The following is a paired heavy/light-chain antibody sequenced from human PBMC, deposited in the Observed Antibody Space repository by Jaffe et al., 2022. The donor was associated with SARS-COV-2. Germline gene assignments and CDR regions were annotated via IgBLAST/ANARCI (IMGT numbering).Heavy chain of an antibody. CDR2: ISAYNGNT. D-gene: IGHD3-3*01. CDR3: ARDGHYDFWSGILTPSWFDP. Sequence: QVQLVQSGAEVKKPGASVKVSCKASGYTFTSYGISWVRQAPGQGLEWMGWISAYNGNTNYAQKLQGRVTMTTDTSTSTAYMELRSLRSDDTAVYYCARDGHYDFWSGILTPSWFDPWGQGTLVTVSS. CDR1: GYTFTSYG. J-gene: IGHJ5*02. V-gene: IGHV1-18*01.
Light chain of an antibody. CDR2: GNS. V-gene: IGLV1-40*01. Sequence: QSVLTQPPSVSGAPGQRVTISCTGSSSNIGAGYDVHWYQQLPGTAPKLLIYGNSNRPSGVPDRFSGSKSGTSASLAITGLQAEDEADYYCQSYDSSLSVYVFGTGTKVTVL. CDR1: SSNIGAGYD. J-gene: IGLJ1*01. CDR3: QSYDSSLSVYV.